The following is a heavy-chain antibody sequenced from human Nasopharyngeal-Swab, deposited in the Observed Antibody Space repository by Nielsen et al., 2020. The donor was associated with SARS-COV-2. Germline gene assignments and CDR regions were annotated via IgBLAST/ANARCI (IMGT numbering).Heavy chain of an antibody. Sequence: SETLSPTCTGSGGSISTTNSNWAWIRQSPGKGGQCIGTIFDSGSTYYNPSLNSRVTITLDTSKNQFFLWLSSVTAADTAVYYCARDLGYAFTGSGVNWFDPWGQGTLVTVSS. D-gene: IGHD6-25*01. CDR3: ARDLGYAFTGSGVNWFDP. CDR2: IFDSGST. V-gene: IGHV4-39*07. CDR1: GGSISTTNSN. J-gene: IGHJ5*02.